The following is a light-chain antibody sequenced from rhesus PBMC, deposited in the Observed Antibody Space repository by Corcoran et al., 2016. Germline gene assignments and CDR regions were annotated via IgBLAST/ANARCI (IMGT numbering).Light chain of an antibody. J-gene: IGKJ2*01. CDR2: KAS. V-gene: IGKV1-74*01. Sequence: DIQMTQSPSSLSASVGDRVTITCRACENVYNYLHWYQQKPGKAPKLLIYKASTLQSGVPSRSSGSGSGTDFTLTDSSLQPVDFATYYCQHRYDTPMYSFGQGTKVEVK. CDR3: QHRYDTPMYS. CDR1: ENVYNY.